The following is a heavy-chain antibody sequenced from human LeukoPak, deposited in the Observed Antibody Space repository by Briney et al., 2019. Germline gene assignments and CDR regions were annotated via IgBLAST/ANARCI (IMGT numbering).Heavy chain of an antibody. CDR2: ISSSTSCI. Sequence: GGSLRLSCAASGFTFSSYSRNWVCQAPGKGLEWVSSISSSTSCIYYADSVKGRFAISKDNAKNPLYLQMNSLRAEDTAVYYCARNRSPGGGYSYGYDAFDIWGQGTMVTVSS. D-gene: IGHD5-18*01. J-gene: IGHJ3*02. CDR1: GFTFSSYS. V-gene: IGHV3-21*01. CDR3: ARNRSPGGGYSYGYDAFDI.